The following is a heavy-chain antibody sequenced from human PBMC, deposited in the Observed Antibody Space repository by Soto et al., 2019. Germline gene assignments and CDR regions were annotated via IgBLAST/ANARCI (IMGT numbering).Heavy chain of an antibody. CDR2: ISPYNGNT. V-gene: IGHV1-18*04. Sequence: QVQLVQSGAEVKKPGASVKVLCKASGYTFTNYGISWVRQAPGQGLEWMGWISPYNGNTNYAQKVQGRVLITTDTSARTAYMELRSLRSDDTAVYYCAIASDYGDYDFDYWGQGTLITVSS. J-gene: IGHJ4*02. CDR3: AIASDYGDYDFDY. D-gene: IGHD4-17*01. CDR1: GYTFTNYG.